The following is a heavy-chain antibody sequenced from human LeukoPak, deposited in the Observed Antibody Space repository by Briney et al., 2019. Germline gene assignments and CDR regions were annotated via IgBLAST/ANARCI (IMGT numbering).Heavy chain of an antibody. Sequence: PGGSLRLSCAASGFTFSSYSMNWVRQAPGKGLEWVSAISGSGDFTYYADSVKGRFTISRDTSKNTLYLQMNSLRAEDTAVYYCARAGGYYGSGSHFDYWGQGTLVTVSS. J-gene: IGHJ4*02. CDR3: ARAGGYYGSGSHFDY. V-gene: IGHV3-23*01. CDR1: GFTFSSYS. CDR2: ISGSGDFT. D-gene: IGHD3-10*01.